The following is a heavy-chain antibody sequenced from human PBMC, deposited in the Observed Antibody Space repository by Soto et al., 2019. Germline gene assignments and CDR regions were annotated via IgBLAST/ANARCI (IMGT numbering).Heavy chain of an antibody. J-gene: IGHJ4*02. CDR1: GFTFSSYG. V-gene: IGHV3-33*01. Sequence: GGSLRLSCAASGFTFSSYGMHWVRQAPGKGLEWVAVIWYDGSNKYYADSVKGRFTISRDNSKNTLYLQMNSLRAEDTAVYYCARDRDSSGYNFEYWGQGTLVTVSS. D-gene: IGHD3-22*01. CDR3: ARDRDSSGYNFEY. CDR2: IWYDGSNK.